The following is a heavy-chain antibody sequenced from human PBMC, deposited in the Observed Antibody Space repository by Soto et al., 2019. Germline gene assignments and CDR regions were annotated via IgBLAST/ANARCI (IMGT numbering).Heavy chain of an antibody. J-gene: IGHJ6*02. D-gene: IGHD3-22*01. CDR1: GYSISSSNW. CDR3: ARWGVVVNAGTAYYYYGMDV. CDR2: IYYSGST. Sequence: SETLSLTCAVSGYSISSSNWWGWIRQPPGKGLEWIGYIYYSGSTYYNPSLKSRVTISVDTSKNQFSLKLSSVTAADTAVYYCARWGVVVNAGTAYYYYGMDVWGQGTTVTVSS. V-gene: IGHV4-28*01.